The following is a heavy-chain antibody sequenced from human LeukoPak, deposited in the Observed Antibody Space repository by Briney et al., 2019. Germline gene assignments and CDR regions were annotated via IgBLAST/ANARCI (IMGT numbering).Heavy chain of an antibody. CDR1: GYSISSGYY. CDR3: ASCFGPDYGDYRVDY. Sequence: SQTLSLTCTVSGYSISSGYYWGWIRQPPGKGLEWIGSIYHSGSTYYNPSLKSRVTISVDTSKNQFSLKLSSVTAADTAVYYCASCFGPDYGDYRVDYWGQGTLVTVSS. D-gene: IGHD4-17*01. V-gene: IGHV4-38-2*02. CDR2: IYHSGST. J-gene: IGHJ4*02.